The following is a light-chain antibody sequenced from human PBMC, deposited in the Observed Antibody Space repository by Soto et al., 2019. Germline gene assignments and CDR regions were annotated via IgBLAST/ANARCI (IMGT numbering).Light chain of an antibody. V-gene: IGKV1-5*01. CDR2: AAS. J-gene: IGKJ1*01. Sequence: IKMNHSPSTLSASVGDRVTITCRASQSISSWLAWYQQKPGKAPKLLIYAASSLETGVPSRFSGSGSGTEFTLTISSLKPDDFATYYCQQYNSYSWTFGQGGMVDIK. CDR1: QSISSW. CDR3: QQYNSYSWT.